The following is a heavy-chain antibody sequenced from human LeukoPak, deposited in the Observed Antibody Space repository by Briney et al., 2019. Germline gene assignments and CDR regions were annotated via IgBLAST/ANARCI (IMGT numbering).Heavy chain of an antibody. CDR1: GYTFTSYG. CDR3: ARDLGYDSSGYYRTPAYFDY. V-gene: IGHV1-18*01. D-gene: IGHD3-22*01. J-gene: IGHJ4*02. Sequence: ASVKVSCKASGYTFTSYGISWVRQAPGQGLEWMGWISAYNGNTNYAQKLQVRVTMTTDTSTSTAYMELRSLRSDDTAVYYCARDLGYDSSGYYRTPAYFDYWGQGTLVTVSS. CDR2: ISAYNGNT.